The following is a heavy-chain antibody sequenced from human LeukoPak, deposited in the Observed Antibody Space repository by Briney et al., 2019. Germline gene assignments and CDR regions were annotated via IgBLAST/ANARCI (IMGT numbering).Heavy chain of an antibody. Sequence: XXXXSGFTFSSYWMSWVRQAPGKGLEWVANIKQDGSEKYYVDSVKGRFTISRDNSKNTLYLQMNSLTDEDTAVYYXXXXXXXXSXXXXLDNWGXGXLVTVSS. CDR3: XXXXXXXSXXXXLDN. J-gene: IGHJ4*02. D-gene: IGHD4-11*01. CDR2: IKQDGSEK. V-gene: IGHV3-7*01. CDR1: GFTFSSYW.